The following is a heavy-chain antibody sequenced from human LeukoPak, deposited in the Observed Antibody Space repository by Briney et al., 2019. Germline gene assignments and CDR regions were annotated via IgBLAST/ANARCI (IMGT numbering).Heavy chain of an antibody. CDR1: GFTFSSYG. D-gene: IGHD6-13*01. CDR3: AKLLESSWDVHFDF. J-gene: IGHJ4*02. Sequence: QPGRSLRHSCAASGFTFSSYGMHWVRQAPGKGLEWVAVISYDGSNKYYADSVKGRFTISRDNSKNTLYLQMNSLRAEDTAVYYCAKLLESSWDVHFDFWGQGTLVTVSS. V-gene: IGHV3-30*18. CDR2: ISYDGSNK.